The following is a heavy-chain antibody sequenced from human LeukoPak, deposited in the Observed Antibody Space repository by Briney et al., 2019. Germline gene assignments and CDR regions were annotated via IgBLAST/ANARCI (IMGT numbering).Heavy chain of an antibody. Sequence: PGGSLRLSCAASGFTFSRYAMSWVRQAPGKGLEWVSTISGSAGSTYYADSVKGRFTFSRDNSKNTLYLQMNSLRAEDTAVYYCAKSSIQIVVVAAYFDSWGQGTLVTVSS. V-gene: IGHV3-23*01. CDR2: ISGSAGST. J-gene: IGHJ4*02. CDR1: GFTFSRYA. CDR3: AKSSIQIVVVAAYFDS. D-gene: IGHD2-15*01.